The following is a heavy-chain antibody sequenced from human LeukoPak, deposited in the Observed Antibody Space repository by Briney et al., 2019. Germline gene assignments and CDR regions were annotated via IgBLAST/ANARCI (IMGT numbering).Heavy chain of an antibody. Sequence: ASVKVSCKASGYTFTGYYMHWVRQAPGQGLEWMGWINPNSGGTNYAQKFQGRVTMTRDTSISTAYMELSRLRSDDTAVDYCARSSLQAYYYYYYGMDVWGQGTTVTVSS. CDR3: ARSSLQAYYYYYYGMDV. V-gene: IGHV1-2*02. D-gene: IGHD5-24*01. CDR1: GYTFTGYY. J-gene: IGHJ6*02. CDR2: INPNSGGT.